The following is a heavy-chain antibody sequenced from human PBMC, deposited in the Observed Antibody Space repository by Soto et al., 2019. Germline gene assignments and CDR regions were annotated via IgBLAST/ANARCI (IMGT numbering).Heavy chain of an antibody. CDR1: GGSFGSGGSY. J-gene: IGHJ4*02. CDR2: IYYSGNT. Sequence: PSETLSLTCTVSGGSFGSGGSYWTWIRQHPGKGLEWIGYIYYSGNTYYTPSLKSRVTISVDTSKNQFSLKLSSVTAADTAVYYCARALTRGFHFDSWGRGILVTVSS. CDR3: ARALTRGFHFDS. V-gene: IGHV4-31*03. D-gene: IGHD2-8*02.